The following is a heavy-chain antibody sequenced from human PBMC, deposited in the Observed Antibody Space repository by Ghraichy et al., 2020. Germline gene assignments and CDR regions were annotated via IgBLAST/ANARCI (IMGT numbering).Heavy chain of an antibody. Sequence: GESLNISCAASGFTFSSYAMSWVRQAPGKGLEWVSAISGSGGSTYYADSVKGRFTISRDNSKNTLYLQMNSLRAEDTAVYYCAKGYGYKLSSYGYLLADYWGQGTLVTVSS. CDR3: AKGYGYKLSSYGYLLADY. CDR1: GFTFSSYA. CDR2: ISGSGGST. D-gene: IGHD5-18*01. J-gene: IGHJ4*02. V-gene: IGHV3-23*01.